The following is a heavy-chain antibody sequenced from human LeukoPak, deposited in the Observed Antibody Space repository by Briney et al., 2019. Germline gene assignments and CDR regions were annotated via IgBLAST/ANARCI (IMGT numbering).Heavy chain of an antibody. CDR2: IYHSGST. V-gene: IGHV4-38-2*01. CDR3: ARLGYDVLTGYTVGYY. J-gene: IGHJ4*02. CDR1: GYSISSGYY. Sequence: SETLSLTCAVSGYSISSGYYWGWIRQPPGKGLGWIGSIYHSGSTYYNPSLKSRVTISVDTSKNQFSLKLSSVTAAGTAVYYCARLGYDVLTGYTVGYYWGQGTLVTVSS. D-gene: IGHD3-9*01.